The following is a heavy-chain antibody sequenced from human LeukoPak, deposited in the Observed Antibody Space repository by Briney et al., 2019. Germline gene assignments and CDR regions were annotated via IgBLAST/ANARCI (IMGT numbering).Heavy chain of an antibody. Sequence: PSETLSLTCAVYGGSFSGYYWSWFRQPPGKGLEWIGEINHSGSTNYNPSLKSRVTISVDTSKNQFSLKLSSVTAADTAVYYCARKRGYSGYDFDYWGQGTLVTVSS. V-gene: IGHV4-34*01. CDR1: GGSFSGYY. CDR2: INHSGST. J-gene: IGHJ4*02. D-gene: IGHD5-12*01. CDR3: ARKRGYSGYDFDY.